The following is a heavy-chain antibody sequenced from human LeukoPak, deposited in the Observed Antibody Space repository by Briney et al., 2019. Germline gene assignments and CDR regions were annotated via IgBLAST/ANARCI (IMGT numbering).Heavy chain of an antibody. CDR2: IYHSGSA. D-gene: IGHD5-24*01. Sequence: SETLSLTCGVSGGSISSNNWWSWVRQPPGQGLEWIGEIYHSGSANYNPSLKSRVTISVDTSKNQFSLKLSSVTAADTAVYYCAREREMATIDNDAFDIWGQGTMVTVSS. V-gene: IGHV4-4*02. CDR3: AREREMATIDNDAFDI. J-gene: IGHJ3*02. CDR1: GGSISSNNW.